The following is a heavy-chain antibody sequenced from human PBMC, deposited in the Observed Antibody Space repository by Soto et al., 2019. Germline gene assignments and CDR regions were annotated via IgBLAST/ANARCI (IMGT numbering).Heavy chain of an antibody. J-gene: IGHJ5*02. V-gene: IGHV4-31*03. CDR3: ARMSAAGTRWFDP. Sequence: QVQLQESGPRLVKPSQDLSLTCTVSGGSINSGAYQGSWVRQPPGKGLEWIGAISYRGTTYSNPSHQGRTTMSVDPSKTQLSLKLSSVTAADTAVYYWARMSAAGTRWFDPWGPGTLVTVSS. CDR1: GGSINSGAYQ. CDR2: ISYRGTT. D-gene: IGHD6-13*01.